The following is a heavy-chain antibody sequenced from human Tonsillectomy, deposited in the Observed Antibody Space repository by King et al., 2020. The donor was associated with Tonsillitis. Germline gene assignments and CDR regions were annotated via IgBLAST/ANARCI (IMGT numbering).Heavy chain of an antibody. D-gene: IGHD6-19*01. CDR1: GLTFSSYG. Sequence: VQLVESGGGVVQPGRSLRLPCAASGLTFSSYGIHWVRQAPGKGLEWVAVISYDGSNKYYADSVKGRFTISRDNSKNTLYLQMNSLRAEDTAVYYCTKGVGTGTGWTRGDGMDVWGQGTTVTVSS. V-gene: IGHV3-30*18. J-gene: IGHJ6*02. CDR2: ISYDGSNK. CDR3: TKGVGTGTGWTRGDGMDV.